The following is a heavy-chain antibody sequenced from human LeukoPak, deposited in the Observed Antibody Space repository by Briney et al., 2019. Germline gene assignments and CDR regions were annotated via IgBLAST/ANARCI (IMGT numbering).Heavy chain of an antibody. CDR1: GYTLTELS. V-gene: IGHV1-24*01. J-gene: IGHJ4*02. CDR2: FDPEDGET. D-gene: IGHD6-19*01. CDR3: ASSRGGYSSGCPRY. Sequence: ASVTVSCKVSGYTLTELSMHWVRQAPGKGLEWMGGFDPEDGETIYAQKFQGRVTMTEDTSTDTAYMELSSLRSEDTAVYYCASSRGGYSSGCPRYWGQGTLVTVSS.